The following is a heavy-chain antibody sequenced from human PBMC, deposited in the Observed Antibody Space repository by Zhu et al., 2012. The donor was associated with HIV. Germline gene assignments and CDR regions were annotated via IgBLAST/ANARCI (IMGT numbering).Heavy chain of an antibody. J-gene: IGHJ4*02. V-gene: IGHV4-38-2*02. CDR3: ARDNSKRQSSIWFXY. Sequence: QVQLQESGPGLVKPSETLSLTCAVSGYSISSGYYWGWIRQPPGKGLEWIGSIYHSGSTYYNPSLKSRVTISVDTSKNQFSLKLSSVTAADTAVYYCARDNSKRQSSIWFXYWGPGNPGHRLL. D-gene: IGHD4-23*01. CDR2: IYHSGST. CDR1: GYSISSGYY.